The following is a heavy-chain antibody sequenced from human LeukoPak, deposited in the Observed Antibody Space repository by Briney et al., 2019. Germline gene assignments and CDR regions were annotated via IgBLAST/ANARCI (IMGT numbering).Heavy chain of an antibody. Sequence: SGGSLRLSCAASGFTFSSYAMSWVRQAPGKGLEWVSVISGTGSSTYYADSVKGRFTISRDNSKNTLYLQMNSLRAEDTAVYYCAKGDTTWELPHDYWGQGTLVTVSS. D-gene: IGHD1-26*01. CDR3: AKGDTTWELPHDY. V-gene: IGHV3-23*01. CDR1: GFTFSSYA. J-gene: IGHJ4*02. CDR2: ISGTGSST.